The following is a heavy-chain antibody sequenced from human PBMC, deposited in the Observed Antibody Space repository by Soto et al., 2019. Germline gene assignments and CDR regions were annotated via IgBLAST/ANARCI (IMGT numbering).Heavy chain of an antibody. CDR1: GGTFSSYT. V-gene: IGHV1-69*02. Sequence: ASVKVSCKASGGTFSSYTISWVRQAPGQGLEWMGRIIPILGIANYAQKFQGRVTITADKSTSTAYMELSSLRSEDTAVYYCARVYKYSSSRLRFDWFDPWGQGTLVTVSS. D-gene: IGHD6-6*01. CDR3: ARVYKYSSSRLRFDWFDP. J-gene: IGHJ5*02. CDR2: IIPILGIA.